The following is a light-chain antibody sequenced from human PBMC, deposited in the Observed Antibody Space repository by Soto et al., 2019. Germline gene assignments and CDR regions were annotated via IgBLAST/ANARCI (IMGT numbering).Light chain of an antibody. Sequence: QSALTQPPSASGSPGQSVTISCTGTSSDVGGYNYVSWYQQHPGKAPKLMIYEVTKRPSGVPDRFSGSKSGNTASLTVSGLQAEDAADYYCSSYTNINTRACVFGTGTKLTVL. CDR2: EVT. J-gene: IGLJ1*01. CDR1: SSDVGGYNY. V-gene: IGLV2-8*01. CDR3: SSYTNINTRACV.